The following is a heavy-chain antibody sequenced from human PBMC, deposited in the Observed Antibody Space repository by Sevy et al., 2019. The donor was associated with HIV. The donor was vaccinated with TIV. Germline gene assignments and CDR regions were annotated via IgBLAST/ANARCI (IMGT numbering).Heavy chain of an antibody. CDR3: ARGSPFGY. V-gene: IGHV4-30-4*01. J-gene: IGHJ4*02. CDR2: IYYTGRT. CDR1: GGSISSGDYN. Sequence: SETLSLTCTVSGGSISSGDYNWSWIRQPPGKGLEWIGYIYYTGRTDYNPSLKSRVIISVDTSKNQVSLKLSSVTAADTAVYYCARGSPFGYWGQGTLVTVSS.